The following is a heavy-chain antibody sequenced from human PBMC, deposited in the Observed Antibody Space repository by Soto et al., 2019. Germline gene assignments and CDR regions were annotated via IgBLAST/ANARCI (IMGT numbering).Heavy chain of an antibody. CDR2: IYYSGST. D-gene: IGHD6-13*01. Sequence: PSETLSPTCTVSGGSISSGGYYWSWIRQHPGKGLEWIGYIYYSGSTYYNPSLKSRVTISVDTSKNQFSLKLSSVTAADTAVYYCARQKPGIAAAGPGSPLYYYYGMDVWGQGTTVTVSS. J-gene: IGHJ6*02. V-gene: IGHV4-31*03. CDR3: ARQKPGIAAAGPGSPLYYYYGMDV. CDR1: GGSISSGGYY.